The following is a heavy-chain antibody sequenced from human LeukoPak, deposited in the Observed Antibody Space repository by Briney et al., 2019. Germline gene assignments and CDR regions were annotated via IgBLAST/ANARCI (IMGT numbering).Heavy chain of an antibody. CDR3: ARRSSGWFDY. D-gene: IGHD6-19*01. CDR2: IYYSGST. Sequence: PSETLPLTCTVSGGSISSSSYYWGWIRQPPGEGLEWIGSIYYSGSTYYNPSLKSRVTISVDTSKNQFSLRLSSVTAADTAVYYCARRSSGWFDYWGQGTLVTVSS. V-gene: IGHV4-39*01. J-gene: IGHJ5*01. CDR1: GGSISSSSYY.